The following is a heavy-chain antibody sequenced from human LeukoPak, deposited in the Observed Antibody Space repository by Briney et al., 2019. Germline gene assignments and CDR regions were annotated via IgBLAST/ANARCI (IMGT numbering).Heavy chain of an antibody. Sequence: GGSLRLSCAASGFTFGSYSMNWVRQAPGKGLEWVSYISSSSSTIYYADSVKGRFTISRDNAKNSLYLQMNSLRAEDTAVYYCARDSSSWYKDWGQGTLVTVSS. J-gene: IGHJ4*02. CDR3: ARDSSSWYKD. V-gene: IGHV3-48*01. D-gene: IGHD6-13*01. CDR1: GFTFGSYS. CDR2: ISSSSSTI.